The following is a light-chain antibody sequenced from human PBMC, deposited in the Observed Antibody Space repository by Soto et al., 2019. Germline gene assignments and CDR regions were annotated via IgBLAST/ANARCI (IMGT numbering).Light chain of an antibody. CDR1: SSDISGYNY. Sequence: QSVLTQPASVSGSPGQSITISCTGTSSDISGYNYVSWNQQHPGKAQKLMIYDVSNRPSGVSNRYSGSKSGNTTSQPISGLQAEDEADYCCDSYTSSKTYVLGTGTKVAVL. CDR3: DSYTSSKTYV. CDR2: DVS. V-gene: IGLV2-14*01. J-gene: IGLJ1*01.